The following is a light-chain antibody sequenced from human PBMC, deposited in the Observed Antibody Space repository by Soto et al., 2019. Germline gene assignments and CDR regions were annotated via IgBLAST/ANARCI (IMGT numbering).Light chain of an antibody. Sequence: QSVLTQPASVSGSPGQSITISCTGTSSDVGGYNYVSWYQQYPGKAPKLMIYEVSKWPSGVSNRFSGSKSGNTASLTISGLQAEDETDYFCSLYSSNGSLIFGPGTKVTV. J-gene: IGLJ1*01. CDR2: EVS. CDR1: SSDVGGYNY. V-gene: IGLV2-14*01. CDR3: SLYSSNGSLI.